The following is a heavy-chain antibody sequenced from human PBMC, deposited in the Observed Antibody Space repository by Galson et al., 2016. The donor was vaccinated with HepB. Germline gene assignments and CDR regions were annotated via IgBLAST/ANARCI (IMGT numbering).Heavy chain of an antibody. CDR3: ARRYCIRASCLDYFDY. D-gene: IGHD2-15*01. Sequence: SLRLSCATSGFTFGDYTMGWFRQAPGKGLEWVTFIRINAYSETTEYAASVKGRFTISGDDSKNIAYLQMNSLRTEDTAVYYCARRYCIRASCLDYFDYWGQGTLVTVSS. CDR1: GFTFGDYT. CDR2: IRINAYSETT. J-gene: IGHJ4*02. V-gene: IGHV3-49*03.